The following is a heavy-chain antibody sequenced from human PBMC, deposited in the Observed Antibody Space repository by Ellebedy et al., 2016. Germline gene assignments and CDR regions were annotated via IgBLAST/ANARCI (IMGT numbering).Heavy chain of an antibody. CDR3: ARGVAVAGAEYFHL. V-gene: IGHV4-59*12. CDR2: VTYNGRT. Sequence: SETLSLXXPVSGGSISGYYWSWIRQSPGKGLEWVGCVTYNGRTNYNPSLESRVTISVDKSKNQFSLSLSSVTAADTAVYYCARGVAVAGAEYFHLWGQGTLVTVSS. CDR1: GGSISGYY. D-gene: IGHD6-19*01. J-gene: IGHJ1*01.